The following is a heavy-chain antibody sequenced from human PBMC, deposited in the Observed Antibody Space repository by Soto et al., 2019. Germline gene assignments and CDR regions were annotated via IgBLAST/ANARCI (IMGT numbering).Heavy chain of an antibody. Sequence: SETLSLTCTVSGGSISSGGYYWSWIRQHPGKGLEWIGYIYYSGSTYYNPSLKSRVTISVDTSKNQFSLELSSVTAADTAVYYCARVMIAYYYGMDVWGQGTTVT. CDR3: ARVMIAYYYGMDV. D-gene: IGHD3-22*01. CDR2: IYYSGST. J-gene: IGHJ6*02. CDR1: GGSISSGGYY. V-gene: IGHV4-31*03.